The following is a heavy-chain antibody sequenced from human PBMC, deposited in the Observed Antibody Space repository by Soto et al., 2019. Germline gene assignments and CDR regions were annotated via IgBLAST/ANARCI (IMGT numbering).Heavy chain of an antibody. CDR2: ISYDGSNK. D-gene: IGHD3-22*01. CDR1: GFTFSSYG. Sequence: GGSLRLSCAASGFTFSSYGMHWVRQAPGKGLEWVAVISYDGSNKYYADSVKGRFTISRDNSKNTLYLQMNSLRAEDTAVYYCAKDLGDSSGYYSYYFDYWGQGTLVTVYS. J-gene: IGHJ4*02. V-gene: IGHV3-30*18. CDR3: AKDLGDSSGYYSYYFDY.